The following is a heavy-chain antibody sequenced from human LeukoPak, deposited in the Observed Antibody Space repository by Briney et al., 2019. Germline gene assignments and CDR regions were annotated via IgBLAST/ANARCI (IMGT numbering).Heavy chain of an antibody. CDR2: IGTTSSTI. D-gene: IGHD2-2*01. CDR1: GFTLSSFG. Sequence: GGSLRLSCAASGFTLSSFGMNWVRQAPGKGLERVSYIGTTSSTIYYADSVKGRFTISRDNAKNSLYLQMNSLRAEDTAVYYCARWVCSSTSCYYFDYWGQGSLVVVSS. J-gene: IGHJ4*02. V-gene: IGHV3-48*04. CDR3: ARWVCSSTSCYYFDY.